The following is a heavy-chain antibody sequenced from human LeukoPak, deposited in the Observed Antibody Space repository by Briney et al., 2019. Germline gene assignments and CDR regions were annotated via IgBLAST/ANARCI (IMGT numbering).Heavy chain of an antibody. Sequence: GRSLRLSCAASGFTFTSYGMHWVRLAPGKGLEWVAVISDDGSNKYYADSVKGRFTISRDNSKNTLYLQMNSLRAEDTAVYYCGKGRDDSSGYYFTRDAFDIWGQGTMVTVSS. J-gene: IGHJ3*02. D-gene: IGHD3-22*01. CDR3: GKGRDDSSGYYFTRDAFDI. V-gene: IGHV3-30*18. CDR1: GFTFTSYG. CDR2: ISDDGSNK.